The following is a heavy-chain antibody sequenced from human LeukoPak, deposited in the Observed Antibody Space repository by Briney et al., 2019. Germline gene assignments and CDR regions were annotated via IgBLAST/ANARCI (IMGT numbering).Heavy chain of an antibody. V-gene: IGHV4-4*02. D-gene: IGHD2-8*01. Sequence: SGTLSLTCGVSGGSITTTNWWNWVRQPPGQGLEWIGEIHLSGRTNYNPSLNSRVTLALDTSKNHLSLSLTSVTAADTAVYYCSRENGAFSPFGYWGQGTLVTVPS. CDR2: IHLSGRT. CDR1: GGSITTTNW. J-gene: IGHJ4*02. CDR3: SRENGAFSPFGY.